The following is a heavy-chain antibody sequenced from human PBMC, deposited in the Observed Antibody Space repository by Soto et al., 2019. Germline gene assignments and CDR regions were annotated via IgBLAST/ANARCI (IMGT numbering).Heavy chain of an antibody. V-gene: IGHV3-48*04. CDR2: ISSSSSTI. D-gene: IGHD3-22*01. J-gene: IGHJ4*02. Sequence: GGSLRLSCAASGFTFSSYSMNWVRQAPGKGLEWVSYISSSSSTIYYADSVKGRFTVSRDNGRTSLYLQMNSLRAEDTAMYYCARGETMYSYDSSGYYDYWGQGTQVTVSS. CDR1: GFTFSSYS. CDR3: ARGETMYSYDSSGYYDY.